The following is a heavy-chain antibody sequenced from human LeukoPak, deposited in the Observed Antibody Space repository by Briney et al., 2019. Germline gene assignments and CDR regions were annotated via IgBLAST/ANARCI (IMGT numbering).Heavy chain of an antibody. J-gene: IGHJ6*03. CDR1: GGSISSSNW. CDR3: ARQGSGWYYYYMDV. Sequence: PSGTLSLTCAVSGGSISSSNWWSWVRQPPGKGLEWIGEINHSGSTNYNLSLKSRVTISVDTSKNQFSLKLSSVTAADTAVYYCARQGSGWYYYYMDVWGKGTTVTISS. CDR2: INHSGST. V-gene: IGHV4-4*02. D-gene: IGHD6-19*01.